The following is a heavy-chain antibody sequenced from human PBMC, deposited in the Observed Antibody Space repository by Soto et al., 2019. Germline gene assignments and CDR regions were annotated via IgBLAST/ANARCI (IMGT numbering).Heavy chain of an antibody. V-gene: IGHV3-11*01. J-gene: IGHJ6*03. CDR1: GFSFSDYS. CDR3: ARVRCSGGNCKPYYYYMDV. D-gene: IGHD2-15*01. Sequence: GGSLRLSCAASGFSFSDYSMSWIRQAPGKGLEWVSYISRSGSNLYDADSVKGRFTTSRDNAKNSLYLQMNSLRAEDTAVYYCARVRCSGGNCKPYYYYMDVWGKGTTVTVSS. CDR2: ISRSGSNL.